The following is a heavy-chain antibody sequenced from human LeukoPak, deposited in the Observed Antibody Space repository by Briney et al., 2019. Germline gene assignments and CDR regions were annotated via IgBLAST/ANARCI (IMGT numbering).Heavy chain of an antibody. CDR3: ETPIAAAGTRGCDI. J-gene: IGHJ3*02. CDR1: AFSLSNVW. D-gene: IGHD6-13*01. V-gene: IGHV3-15*01. Sequence: GGSLRLSCEASAFSLSNVWTNWVRHAQGEGLEWDGRIKNKIDGMRTDYARAVKGRFMISRDDSKNTLWLQMNSMKTEDTAVYYCETPIAAAGTRGCDIWGQGTMVIVSS. CDR2: IKNKIDGMRT.